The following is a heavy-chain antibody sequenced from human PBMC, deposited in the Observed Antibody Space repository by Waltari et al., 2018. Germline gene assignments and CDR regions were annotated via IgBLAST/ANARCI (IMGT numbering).Heavy chain of an antibody. Sequence: VQLVQSGAEVKKTGSSVTVSRKASGGTFSRYAIRWVRQAPGQGLEWMGGIIPILGIANYAQKFQGRVTITADKSTSTAYMELSSLRSEDTAVYYCAREFDWNDGGNWFDPWGQGTLVTVSS. D-gene: IGHD1-1*01. CDR1: GGTFSRYA. CDR2: IIPILGIA. CDR3: AREFDWNDGGNWFDP. V-gene: IGHV1-69*10. J-gene: IGHJ5*02.